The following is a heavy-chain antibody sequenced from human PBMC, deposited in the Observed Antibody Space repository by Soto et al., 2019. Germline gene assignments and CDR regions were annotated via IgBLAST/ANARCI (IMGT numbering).Heavy chain of an antibody. CDR3: AKPVRFGVVIGTPNREL. CDR2: ISCSSDSK. CDR1: GFTFDDYA. J-gene: IGHJ4*02. V-gene: IGHV3-9*01. Sequence: PGGSLRLSCAASGFTFDDYAMHWVRQAPGKGLEWVSGISCSSDSKGHADSVKGRFTISRDNAKNTLYLQMNSLRAEDTAVYYCAKPVRFGVVIGTPNRELWGQGTLVTVSS. D-gene: IGHD3-3*01.